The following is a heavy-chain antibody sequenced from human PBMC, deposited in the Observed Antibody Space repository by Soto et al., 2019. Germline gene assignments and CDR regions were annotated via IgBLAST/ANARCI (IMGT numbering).Heavy chain of an antibody. Sequence: EVQLVESGGGLVQPGGSLRLSCAASGFTFSSYEMNWVRQAPGKGLEWVSYISSSGSTIYYADSVKGRFTISRDNAKNSLYLQMNSLRAEDTAVYYCARGDYYDSIRVGYYYYGMDVWGQGTTVTVSS. CDR1: GFTFSSYE. D-gene: IGHD3-22*01. J-gene: IGHJ6*02. CDR2: ISSSGSTI. V-gene: IGHV3-48*03. CDR3: ARGDYYDSIRVGYYYYGMDV.